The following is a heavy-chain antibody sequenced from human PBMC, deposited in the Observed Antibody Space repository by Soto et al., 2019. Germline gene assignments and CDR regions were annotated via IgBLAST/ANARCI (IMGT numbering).Heavy chain of an antibody. CDR2: IIPLLNTP. V-gene: IGHV1-69*01. Sequence: QVQLVQSGAEVKKPGSSVKVSCRASGGTFSSYAVSWVRQAPGQGLEWMGVIIPLLNTPKYVQKFQGRVTMTADASATTAYMELSSLRSEDTAVYYCARESSSPNYYYYGKDVWGQGTTVTVSS. J-gene: IGHJ6*02. CDR3: ARESSSPNYYYYGKDV. CDR1: GGTFSSYA. D-gene: IGHD6-6*01.